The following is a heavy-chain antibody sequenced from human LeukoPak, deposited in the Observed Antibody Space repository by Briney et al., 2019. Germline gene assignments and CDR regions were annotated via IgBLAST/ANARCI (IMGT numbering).Heavy chain of an antibody. J-gene: IGHJ4*02. Sequence: PGGSLRLSCAASGFTFSSYSMTWVRQAPGKGLKWVSSISSSSSYIYYADSVKGRFNISRDNAKNSLYLQMNSLRAEATAVYYCARGNSGWYYLDYWGQGTLFTVSS. CDR1: GFTFSSYS. CDR2: ISSSSSYI. V-gene: IGHV3-21*01. D-gene: IGHD6-19*01. CDR3: ARGNSGWYYLDY.